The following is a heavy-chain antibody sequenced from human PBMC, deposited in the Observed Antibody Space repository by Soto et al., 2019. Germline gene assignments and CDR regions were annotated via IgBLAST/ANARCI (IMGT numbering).Heavy chain of an antibody. D-gene: IGHD2-15*01. Sequence: SETLSLTCTVSGGSISSGDYYWNWIRQHPGKGLEWIGYMYNSGSTYYNTSLKSRVTISVDTSKNQFSLKLSSVTAADTAVYYCARDRSGGSCYYDYWGQGTLVTVSS. J-gene: IGHJ4*02. V-gene: IGHV4-31*03. CDR1: GGSISSGDYY. CDR3: ARDRSGGSCYYDY. CDR2: MYNSGST.